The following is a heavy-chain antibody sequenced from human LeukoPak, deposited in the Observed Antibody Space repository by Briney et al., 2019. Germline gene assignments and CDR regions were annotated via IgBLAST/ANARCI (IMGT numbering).Heavy chain of an antibody. J-gene: IGHJ4*02. CDR3: EREKGYSSSWPLDY. CDR1: GFTFSSYS. CDR2: INWNGGST. Sequence: GGSLRLSCAASGFTFSSYSVNWVRQAPGKGLEWVSGINWNGGSTGYADSVKGRFTISRDNAKNSLYLQMNSLRAEDTALYYCEREKGYSSSWPLDYWGQGTLVTVSS. V-gene: IGHV3-20*04. D-gene: IGHD6-13*01.